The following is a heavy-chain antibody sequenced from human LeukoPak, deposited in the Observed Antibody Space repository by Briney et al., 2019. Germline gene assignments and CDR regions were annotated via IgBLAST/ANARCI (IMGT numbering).Heavy chain of an antibody. CDR2: INHSGGT. V-gene: IGHV4-34*01. D-gene: IGHD2-15*01. CDR3: ASGPGRSCSGGACPNWFDP. Sequence: SETLSLTCAVYGGSFSGYYWSWIRQPPGKGLEWIGEINHSGGTNYNPSLKSRVTISVDTSKNQFSLKLSSVTAADTAVYYCASGPGRSCSGGACPNWFDPWGQGTLVTVSS. CDR1: GGSFSGYY. J-gene: IGHJ5*02.